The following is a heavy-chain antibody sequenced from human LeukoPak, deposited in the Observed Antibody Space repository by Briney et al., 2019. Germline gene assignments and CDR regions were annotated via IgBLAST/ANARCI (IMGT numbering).Heavy chain of an antibody. CDR3: ARVVHPYDYESSGLTYDAFDI. V-gene: IGHV7-4-1*02. CDR2: INTNTRNP. J-gene: IGHJ3*02. Sequence: ASVKVSCKASGYTFTSYSMNWVRQAPGQGLEWLGWINTNTRNPTYAQGFTGRFVFSLDTSVNTAYLQISSLKAEDTAVYYCARVVHPYDYESSGLTYDAFDIWGQETMVTVSS. CDR1: GYTFTSYS. D-gene: IGHD3-22*01.